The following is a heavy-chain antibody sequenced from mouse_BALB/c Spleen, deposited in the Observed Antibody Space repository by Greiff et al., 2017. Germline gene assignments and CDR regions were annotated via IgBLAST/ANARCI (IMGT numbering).Heavy chain of an antibody. J-gene: IGHJ4*01. Sequence: VQLQQSGAELARPGASVKLSCKASGYTFTSYWMQWVKQRPGQGLEWIGAIYPGDGDTSYTQKFKGKATLTADKSSSTAYMQLSSLASEDSAVYYCARSIGSYYDVDYWGQGTTVTVSS. D-gene: IGHD1-1*02. CDR1: GYTFTSYW. CDR3: ARSIGSYYDVDY. CDR2: IYPGDGDT. V-gene: IGHV1-87*01.